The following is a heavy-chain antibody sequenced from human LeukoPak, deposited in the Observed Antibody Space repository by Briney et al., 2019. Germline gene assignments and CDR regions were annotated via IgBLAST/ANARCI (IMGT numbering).Heavy chain of an antibody. CDR1: GYTFTSYG. D-gene: IGHD3-22*01. Sequence: ASVKVSCKASGYTFTSYGISWVRQAPGQGLEWMGWISAYNGNTNYAQKLQGRVTMTTDPSTSTAYMELRSLRSDDTAVYYCARALYYYDSSGYWGQGTLVTASS. J-gene: IGHJ4*02. CDR3: ARALYYYDSSGY. V-gene: IGHV1-18*01. CDR2: ISAYNGNT.